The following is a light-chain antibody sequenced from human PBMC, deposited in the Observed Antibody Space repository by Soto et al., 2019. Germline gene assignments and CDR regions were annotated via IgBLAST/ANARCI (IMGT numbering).Light chain of an antibody. V-gene: IGKV1-39*01. Sequence: DIQMTQSPSSLSASVGDRVTITCRASQSISSYLNWYQQKPGKAPKLLIYAASSLQSGVPSRFSGSGSGTYFTRTISSLQPEDFATYYGQQSYSTQITFGQGTRLEIK. CDR3: QQSYSTQIT. CDR2: AAS. CDR1: QSISSY. J-gene: IGKJ5*01.